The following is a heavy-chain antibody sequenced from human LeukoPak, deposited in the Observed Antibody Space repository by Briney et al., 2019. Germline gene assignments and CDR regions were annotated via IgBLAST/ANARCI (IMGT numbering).Heavy chain of an antibody. J-gene: IGHJ4*02. CDR3: AKKMGTIRGFDY. Sequence: GGSLRLSCAASGFTFSNYAMSWVRQAPGKGLEWVLGISDGGVSTYHADSVMGRFTVSRDNSKNTLFLQMNSLRAEDTAVYYCAKKMGTIRGFDYWGQGTLVTVSS. V-gene: IGHV3-23*01. CDR1: GFTFSNYA. CDR2: ISDGGVST. D-gene: IGHD5-24*01.